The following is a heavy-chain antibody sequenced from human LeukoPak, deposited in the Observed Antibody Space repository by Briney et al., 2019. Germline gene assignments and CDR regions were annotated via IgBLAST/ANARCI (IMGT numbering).Heavy chain of an antibody. CDR2: ISSSSSYI. V-gene: IGHV3-21*01. CDR3: ATTLGGYYYGMDV. J-gene: IGHJ6*02. Sequence: PGGSLRLSCAASGFTFSSYSMNWVRQAPGKGLEWVSSISSSSSYIYYADSVKGRFAISRDNAKNSLYLQMNSLRAGDTAVYYCATTLGGYYYGMDVWGQGTTVTVSS. D-gene: IGHD3-16*01. CDR1: GFTFSSYS.